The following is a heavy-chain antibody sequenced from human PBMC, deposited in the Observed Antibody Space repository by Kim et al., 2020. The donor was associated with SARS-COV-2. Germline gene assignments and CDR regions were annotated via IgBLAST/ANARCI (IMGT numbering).Heavy chain of an antibody. D-gene: IGHD6-19*01. V-gene: IGHV4-4*02. Sequence: PSLKSRVFLSVDKSKNQFSLRLTSVTAADTAMYYCARIVTTTSGWRGLFDPWGQGTLVTVSS. CDR3: ARIVTTTSGWRGLFDP. J-gene: IGHJ5*02.